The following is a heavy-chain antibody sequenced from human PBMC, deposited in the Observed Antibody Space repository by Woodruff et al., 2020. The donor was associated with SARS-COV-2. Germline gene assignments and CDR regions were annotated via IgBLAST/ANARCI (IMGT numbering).Heavy chain of an antibody. D-gene: IGHD3-22*01. CDR3: ARDVVYYDSSGYPDAFDI. J-gene: IGHJ3*02. V-gene: IGHV7-4-1*02. CDR2: INTNTGNP. Sequence: WINTNTGNPTYAQGFTGRFVFSLDTSVSTAYLQISSLKAEDTAVYYCARDVVYYDSSGYPDAFDIWGQGTMVTVSS.